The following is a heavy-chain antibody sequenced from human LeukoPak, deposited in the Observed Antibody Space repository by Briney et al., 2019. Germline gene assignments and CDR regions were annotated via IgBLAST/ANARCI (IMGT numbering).Heavy chain of an antibody. CDR1: GGSFSGYY. CDR3: ARDRLLWFGGPYYYGMDV. D-gene: IGHD3-10*01. V-gene: IGHV4-34*01. Sequence: PSETLSLTCAVYGGSFSGYYWSWIRQPPGKGLEWIGEINHSGSTNYNPSLKSRVTISVDTSKTQFSLKLSSVTAADTAVYYCARDRLLWFGGPYYYGMDVWGKGTTVTVSS. CDR2: INHSGST. J-gene: IGHJ6*04.